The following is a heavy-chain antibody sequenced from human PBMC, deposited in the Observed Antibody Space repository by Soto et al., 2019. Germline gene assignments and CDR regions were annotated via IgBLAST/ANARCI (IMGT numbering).Heavy chain of an antibody. V-gene: IGHV3-9*01. Sequence: EVQLVESGGGLVQPGRSLRLSCAASGFTFDDYAMHWVRQAPGKGLEWVSGISWNSGSIGYADSVKGRFTISRDNAKNARYLQMNSLRAEDTALYYCAKDSGWELLYYFDYWGQGTLVTVSS. J-gene: IGHJ4*02. CDR1: GFTFDDYA. CDR3: AKDSGWELLYYFDY. CDR2: ISWNSGSI. D-gene: IGHD1-26*01.